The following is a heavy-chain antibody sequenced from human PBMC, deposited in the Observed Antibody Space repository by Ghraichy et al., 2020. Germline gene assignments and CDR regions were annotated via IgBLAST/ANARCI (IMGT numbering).Heavy chain of an antibody. CDR3: ARARPTGVGAPSYYFDY. CDR2: INHSGST. D-gene: IGHD3-16*01. V-gene: IGHV4-34*01. CDR1: GGSFSGYY. J-gene: IGHJ4*02. Sequence: SETLSLTCAVYGGSFSGYYWSWIRQPPGKGLEWIGEINHSGSTNYNPSLKSRVTISVDTSKNQFSLKLSSVTAADTAVYYCARARPTGVGAPSYYFDYWGQGTLVTVSS.